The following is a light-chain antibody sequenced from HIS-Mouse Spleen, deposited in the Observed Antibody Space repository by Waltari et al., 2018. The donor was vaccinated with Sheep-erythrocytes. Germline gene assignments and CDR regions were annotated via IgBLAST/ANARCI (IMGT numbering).Light chain of an antibody. J-gene: IGKJ1*01. CDR2: KAS. CDR1: QSISSW. CDR3: QQYNSYSTWT. Sequence: DIQITQSPSTLSASVGDSVTIPCRASQSISSWLAWYQQKPGKAPKLLIYKASSLESGVPSRFSGSGSGTEFTLTISSLQPDDFATYYCQQYNSYSTWTFGQGTKVEIK. V-gene: IGKV1-5*03.